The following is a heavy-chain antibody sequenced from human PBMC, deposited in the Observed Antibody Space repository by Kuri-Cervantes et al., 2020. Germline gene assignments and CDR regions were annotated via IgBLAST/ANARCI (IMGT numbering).Heavy chain of an antibody. D-gene: IGHD5-12*01. V-gene: IGHV4-61*01. Sequence: ESLKISCTVSGGSVSSGSYYWSWIRQPPGKGLEWIGYIYYSGSTNYNPSLKSRVTISVDTSKNQFSLKLSSVTAADTAVNYCARENGYSGYGVYNYWGQGTLVTVSS. CDR2: IYYSGST. J-gene: IGHJ4*02. CDR3: ARENGYSGYGVYNY. CDR1: GGSVSSGSYY.